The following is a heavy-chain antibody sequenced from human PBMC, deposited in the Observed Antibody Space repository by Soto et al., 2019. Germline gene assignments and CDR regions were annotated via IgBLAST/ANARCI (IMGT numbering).Heavy chain of an antibody. V-gene: IGHV1-69*01. CDR3: SFDTNWTYKLTRY. CDR2: IVPMNGSP. Sequence: GASVXVSCKASGGIFYISAINWVLQAPGQGLEWMGGIVPMNGSPKYAQEFLGRVTISEDASETTAYMDLSGLKSEDTAVYYCSFDTNWTYKLTRYWGRGTQVTVSS. CDR1: GGIFYISA. J-gene: IGHJ4*02. D-gene: IGHD2-8*01.